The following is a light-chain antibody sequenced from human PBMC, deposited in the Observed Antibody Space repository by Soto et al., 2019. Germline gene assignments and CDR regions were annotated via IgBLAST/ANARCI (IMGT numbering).Light chain of an antibody. CDR1: SGHGNYV. V-gene: IGLV4-69*01. CDR3: QTWDAGKVV. CDR2: VKSDGSH. Sequence: QPVLTQSPSASASLGASVKLTCTLSSGHGNYVIAWHQQQPEKGPRYLMKVKSDGSHSKGDGIPDRFSGSSSGAERYLAISSLQSEDEAVNYSQTWDAGKVVFGGGTKLTVL. J-gene: IGLJ2*01.